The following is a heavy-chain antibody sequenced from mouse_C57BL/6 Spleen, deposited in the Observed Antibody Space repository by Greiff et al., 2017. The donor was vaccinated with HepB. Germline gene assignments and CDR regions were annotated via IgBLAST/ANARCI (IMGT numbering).Heavy chain of an antibody. J-gene: IGHJ4*01. CDR1: GFTFSDYY. CDR3: ARRAGHYYAMDY. D-gene: IGHD3-3*01. V-gene: IGHV5-16*01. Sequence: EVQLVESEGGLVQPGSSMKLSCTASGFTFSDYYMAWVRQVPEKGLEWVANINYDGSSTYYLDSLKSRFIISRDNAKNILYLQMSSLKSEDTATYYCARRAGHYYAMDYWGQGTSVTVSS. CDR2: INYDGSST.